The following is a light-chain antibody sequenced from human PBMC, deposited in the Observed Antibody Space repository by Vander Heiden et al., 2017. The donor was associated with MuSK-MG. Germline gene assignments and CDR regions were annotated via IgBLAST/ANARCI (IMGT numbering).Light chain of an antibody. J-gene: IGKJ4*01. CDR2: TAS. CDR3: QQSDNVPIT. Sequence: DIQMTQSPSSLSASVGDRVTITCRASETITKYLNWYQQKPGKAPKLLIYTASSLESGVPSRFSGSGSGTDFTLTISSLQPEDFASYYCQQSDNVPITFGGGTKVESK. V-gene: IGKV1-39*01. CDR1: ETITKY.